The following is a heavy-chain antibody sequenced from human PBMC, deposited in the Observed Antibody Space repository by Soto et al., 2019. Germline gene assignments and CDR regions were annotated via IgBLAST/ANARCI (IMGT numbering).Heavy chain of an antibody. CDR3: ARSNIYCSGGSCYSFIWWFDP. CDR2: IYPGDSDT. V-gene: IGHV5-51*01. CDR1: GNSFTSYL. Sequence: XESLKVSCKCSGNSFTSYLIGLVLQMPGKGLEWMGIIYPGDSDTRYSPSFQGQVTISADKSISTAYLQWSSLKASDTAMYYCARSNIYCSGGSCYSFIWWFDPWGQGTLVTVPS. D-gene: IGHD2-15*01. J-gene: IGHJ5*02.